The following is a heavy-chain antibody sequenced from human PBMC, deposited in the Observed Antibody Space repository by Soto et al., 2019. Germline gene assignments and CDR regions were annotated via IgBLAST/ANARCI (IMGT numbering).Heavy chain of an antibody. D-gene: IGHD3-10*01. CDR2: INHSGST. V-gene: IGHV4-34*01. J-gene: IGHJ6*02. CDR3: ARTGGSGSYFALYYYYGMDV. Sequence: SETLSLTCAVYGGSFSGYYWSWIRQPPGKWLEWIGEINHSGSTNYNPSLKSRVTISVDTSKNQFSLKLSSVTAADTAVYYCARTGGSGSYFALYYYYGMDVWGQGTTVTVSS. CDR1: GGSFSGYY.